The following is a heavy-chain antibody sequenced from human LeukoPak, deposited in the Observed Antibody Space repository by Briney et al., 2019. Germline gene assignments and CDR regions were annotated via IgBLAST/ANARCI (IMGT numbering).Heavy chain of an antibody. V-gene: IGHV3-48*02. CDR3: VESLGFGRGGFDY. D-gene: IGHD3/OR15-3a*01. CDR1: GFTFSDYG. CDR2: ISRGCSTI. J-gene: IGHJ4*02. Sequence: PGGSLRLSCAASGFTFSDYGISWVRQAPGKGQWWVSYISRGCSTIYYTDSVKGRFTVSRDNAKNSLYLQMNSLRDEDTAVYYCVESLGFGRGGFDYWGQGTLVTVSS.